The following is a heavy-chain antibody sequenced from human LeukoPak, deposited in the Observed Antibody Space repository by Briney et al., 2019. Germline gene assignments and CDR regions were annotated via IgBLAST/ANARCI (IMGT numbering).Heavy chain of an antibody. CDR3: AREANGWELLMASQSSYYMDV. J-gene: IGHJ6*03. CDR2: FGSSSGYI. CDR1: GFSFSTYN. D-gene: IGHD1-26*01. V-gene: IGHV3-21*01. Sequence: KSGGSLRLSCAASGFSFSTYNMNWVRQAPGKGLEWVSSFGSSSGYIYYADSVKGRFTISRDNAKNSLFLQMNSLRPEDTAVYYCAREANGWELLMASQSSYYMDVWGKGTTVTVSS.